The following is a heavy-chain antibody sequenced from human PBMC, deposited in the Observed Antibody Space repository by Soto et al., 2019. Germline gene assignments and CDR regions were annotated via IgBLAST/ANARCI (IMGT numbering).Heavy chain of an antibody. V-gene: IGHV4-4*02. CDR3: ARVKSEGYCSGGSCSEHSNFDY. Sequence: SETMSLTCAVSGGSISSSNWWSWVRQPPGKGLEWIGEIYHSGSTNYNPSLKSRVTISVDKSKNQFSLKLSSVTAADTAVYYCARVKSEGYCSGGSCSEHSNFDYRGQGTLVTV. CDR2: IYHSGST. J-gene: IGHJ4*02. D-gene: IGHD2-15*01. CDR1: GGSISSSNW.